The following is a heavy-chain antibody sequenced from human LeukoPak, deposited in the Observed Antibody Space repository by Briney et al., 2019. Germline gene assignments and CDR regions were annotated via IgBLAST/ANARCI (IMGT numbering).Heavy chain of an antibody. CDR2: ISYDGSNK. CDR3: ATTHSSGLEY. V-gene: IGHV3-30*01. CDR1: GSTFNSYA. Sequence: GGSLRLSCAASGSTFNSYAMHWVRQAPGKGLEWVAVISYDGSNKYYADSVKGRFTISRDNSKNTLYLQMNSLRAEDTAVYYCATTHSSGLEYWGQGTLVTVSS. D-gene: IGHD6-19*01. J-gene: IGHJ4*02.